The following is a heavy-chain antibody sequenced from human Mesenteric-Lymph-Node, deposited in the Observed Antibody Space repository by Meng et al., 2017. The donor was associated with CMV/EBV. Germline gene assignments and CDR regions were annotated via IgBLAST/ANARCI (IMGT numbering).Heavy chain of an antibody. CDR1: GFTFSGYA. Sequence: GGSLRLSCAASGFTFSGYAMSWVRQAPGKGLEWVSVIYSGGSSTYYADSVKGRFTISRDNSKNTLYLQMNSLRAEDTAVYYCAKAGFLEWLSYFDYWGQGTLVTVSS. CDR3: AKAGFLEWLSYFDY. CDR2: IYSGGSST. J-gene: IGHJ4*02. V-gene: IGHV3-23*03. D-gene: IGHD3-3*01.